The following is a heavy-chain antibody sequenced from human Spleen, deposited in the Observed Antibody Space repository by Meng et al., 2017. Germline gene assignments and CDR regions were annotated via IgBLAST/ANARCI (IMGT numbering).Heavy chain of an antibody. Sequence: LQLQAAGPGLGKPSETLSVSLTVSGGSITSTSSYWGWSRQPPGTGLEWIGSIYYSGSTYYNPSLKSRVTMSVDTSKNQFFLRLSSVTAADTAVYYCSRSEGIFFDYWGQGTLVTVSS. CDR3: SRSEGIFFDY. D-gene: IGHD3-3*01. V-gene: IGHV4-39*07. J-gene: IGHJ4*02. CDR2: IYYSGST. CDR1: GGSITSTSSY.